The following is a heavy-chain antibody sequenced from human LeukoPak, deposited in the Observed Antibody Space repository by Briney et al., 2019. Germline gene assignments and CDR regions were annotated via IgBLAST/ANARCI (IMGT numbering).Heavy chain of an antibody. CDR1: GFTFSAPT. CDR2: IRSKANNYAT. D-gene: IGHD1-26*01. J-gene: IGHJ4*02. Sequence: GGSLRLSSAASGFTFSAPTMHWVRQASGKGLEWVGRIRSKANNYATAYAASVQGRFTISRDDSKNTAYLQMNSLKTEDTALYYCTSVVGATFDYWGQGTLVTVSS. V-gene: IGHV3-73*01. CDR3: TSVVGATFDY.